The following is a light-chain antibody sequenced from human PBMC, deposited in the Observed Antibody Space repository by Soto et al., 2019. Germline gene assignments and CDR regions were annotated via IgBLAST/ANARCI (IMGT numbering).Light chain of an antibody. Sequence: IQLTQSPSSLSASVGDRVTITCRASQGISGYLAWYQRKPGKAPKLLIYAASTLQSGVPSRFSGSGSGTDFTLTISSLQPEDFATYYCQQLNSYPYTFGQGTKLEIK. V-gene: IGKV1-9*01. CDR3: QQLNSYPYT. J-gene: IGKJ2*01. CDR2: AAS. CDR1: QGISGY.